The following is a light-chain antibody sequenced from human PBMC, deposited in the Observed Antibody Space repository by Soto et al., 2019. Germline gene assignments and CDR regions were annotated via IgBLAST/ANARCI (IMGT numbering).Light chain of an antibody. CDR1: QSVSNNY. CDR2: GAS. V-gene: IGKV3-20*01. CDR3: QQYASPPWT. Sequence: EIALTLSPGTLSLSPGERATLCCRASQSVSNNYLAWYQQKPGQAPRLLIYGASNRATGIPDRFSGSGSGTDFTLTISRLEPEDFAVYYCQQYASPPWTFAQGTKVDVK. J-gene: IGKJ1*01.